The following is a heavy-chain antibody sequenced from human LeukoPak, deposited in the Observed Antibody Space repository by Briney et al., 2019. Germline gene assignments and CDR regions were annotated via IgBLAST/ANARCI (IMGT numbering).Heavy chain of an antibody. D-gene: IGHD5-24*01. CDR1: GFTFSDYA. J-gene: IGHJ4*02. Sequence: GGSLRLSCAASGFTFSDYAMSWVRQAPGKGLEWVAVISYDGSNKYYADSVKGRFTISRDNSKNTLYLQMNSLRAEDTAVYYCAKDVFAGRDGYNYDYFDYWGQGTLVTVSS. CDR2: ISYDGSNK. CDR3: AKDVFAGRDGYNYDYFDY. V-gene: IGHV3-30*18.